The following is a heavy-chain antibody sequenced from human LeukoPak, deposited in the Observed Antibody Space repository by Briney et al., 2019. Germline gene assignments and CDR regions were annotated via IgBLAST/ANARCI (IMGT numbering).Heavy chain of an antibody. CDR2: INPNSGGT. J-gene: IGHJ4*02. V-gene: IGHV1-2*02. D-gene: IGHD5-12*01. Sequence: GASVKASCKASGYTFTGYYMHWVRQAPGQGLEWMGWINPNSGGTNYAQKFQGRVTTTRDTSISTAYMEVSRLTSDDTAVFYCGREGSGYPYWGQGTLVTVSS. CDR3: GREGSGYPY. CDR1: GYTFTGYY.